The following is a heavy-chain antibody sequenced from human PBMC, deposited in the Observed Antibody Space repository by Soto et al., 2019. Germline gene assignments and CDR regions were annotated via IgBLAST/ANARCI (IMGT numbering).Heavy chain of an antibody. CDR3: ARASRYNGYDCRYYYYMDV. D-gene: IGHD5-12*01. Sequence: PGGSLRLSCAASGFTFDDYGMSWVRQAPGKGLEWVSGINWNGGSTGYADSVKGRFTISRDNAKNSLYLQMNSLRAEDTALYHCARASRYNGYDCRYYYYMDVWGKGTTVTVSS. V-gene: IGHV3-20*01. CDR1: GFTFDDYG. J-gene: IGHJ6*03. CDR2: INWNGGST.